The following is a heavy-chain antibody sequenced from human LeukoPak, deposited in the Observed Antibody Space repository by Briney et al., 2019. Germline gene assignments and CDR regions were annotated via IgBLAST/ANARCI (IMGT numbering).Heavy chain of an antibody. V-gene: IGHV4-59*08. J-gene: IGHJ5*02. CDR3: ARRFPWFDP. CDR1: GGSISSFY. CDR2: IYYSGST. Sequence: PSVTLSLTCTVSGGSISSFYWSWIRQPPGKGLEWIGYIYYSGSTNYNPSLKSRVTISVDTSKSQFSLKLSPVTAADTAVYYCARRFPWFDPWGQGTLVTVSS.